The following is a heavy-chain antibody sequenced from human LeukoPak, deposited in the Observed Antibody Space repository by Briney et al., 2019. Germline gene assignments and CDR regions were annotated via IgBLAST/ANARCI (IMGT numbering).Heavy chain of an antibody. CDR3: ARQGDQLWWFFAY. V-gene: IGHV3-30-3*01. Sequence: GGSLRLSCAASGFTFSSYAMHWVRHAPGKGLEWVVVISYDGSNKFYAGSVMGRFTISRDNSKNTLYLQMNSLRPEDTAVYYCARQGDQLWWFFAYWGQGTLLTVSS. CDR2: ISYDGSNK. CDR1: GFTFSSYA. J-gene: IGHJ4*02. D-gene: IGHD2-21*01.